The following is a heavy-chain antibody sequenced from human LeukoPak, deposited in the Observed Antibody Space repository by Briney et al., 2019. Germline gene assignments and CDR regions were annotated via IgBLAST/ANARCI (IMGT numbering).Heavy chain of an antibody. CDR1: GFTVSSNY. J-gene: IGHJ4*02. CDR2: IKQDGSQK. D-gene: IGHD6-6*01. CDR3: ARESFAARWV. Sequence: GGSLRLSCAASGFTVSSNYMSWVRQAPGKGLEWVANIKQDGSQKSYVDSVKGRFTISRDNANNLLYLQMNSLRAEDTAVYYCARESFAARWVWGQGTLVTVSS. V-gene: IGHV3-7*01.